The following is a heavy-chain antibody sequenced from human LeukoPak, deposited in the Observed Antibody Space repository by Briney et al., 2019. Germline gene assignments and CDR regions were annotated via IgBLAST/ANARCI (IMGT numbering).Heavy chain of an antibody. V-gene: IGHV3-23*01. J-gene: IGHJ5*02. CDR1: GFTFSSYA. CDR2: ISVSGGST. Sequence: GGSLRLSCAASGFTFSSYAMSWVRQAPGKGLEWVSAISVSGGSTYYADSVKGRFTISRDNSKNTLYLQMNSLRAEDTAVYYCAKDPSRPYYDSSGFGVDRWFDPWGQGTLVTVSS. D-gene: IGHD3-22*01. CDR3: AKDPSRPYYDSSGFGVDRWFDP.